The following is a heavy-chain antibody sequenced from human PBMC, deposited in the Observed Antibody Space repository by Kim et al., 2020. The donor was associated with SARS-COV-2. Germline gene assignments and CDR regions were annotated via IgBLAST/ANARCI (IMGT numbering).Heavy chain of an antibody. V-gene: IGHV3-33*01. J-gene: IGHJ4*02. CDR3: AREHLGSDLAYLDD. D-gene: IGHD6-25*01. CDR2: IWFDGNNK. CDR1: GFTFSSYA. Sequence: GGSLRLSCAASGFTFSSYAMHWVRQAPGKGLEWVALIWFDGNNKYYADSVKGRFTISRDNSQNTLYLQMNSLRAEDTAVYYCAREHLGSDLAYLDDLGRGTPVTV.